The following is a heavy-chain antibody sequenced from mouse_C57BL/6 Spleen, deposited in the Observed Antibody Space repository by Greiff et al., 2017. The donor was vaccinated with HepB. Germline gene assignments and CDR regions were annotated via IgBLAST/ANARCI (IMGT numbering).Heavy chain of an antibody. V-gene: IGHV5-17*01. Sequence: DVHLVESGGGLVKPGGSLKLSCAASGFTFSDYGMHWVRQAPEKGLEWVAYISSGSSTIYYADTVKDRFTISRDNAKNTLFLQMTSLRSEDTAMYYCARTAQASYYYAMDYWGQGTSVTVSS. CDR3: ARTAQASYYYAMDY. D-gene: IGHD3-2*02. CDR1: GFTFSDYG. J-gene: IGHJ4*01. CDR2: ISSGSSTI.